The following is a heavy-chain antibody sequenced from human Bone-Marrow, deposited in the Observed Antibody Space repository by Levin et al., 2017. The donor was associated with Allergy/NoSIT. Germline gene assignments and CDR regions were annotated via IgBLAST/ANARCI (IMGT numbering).Heavy chain of an antibody. J-gene: IGHJ4*02. V-gene: IGHV2-26*01. CDR2: IFSNDQK. Sequence: SGPTLVKPTETLTLTCTVSGFSLRKARMGVSWIRQPPGKALEWLAHIFSNDQKSYRSSLRTRLTISQDTSKGQVVLTLTNVDPGDTATYYCARPGGYDTSWYSFDYWGQGALVTVSS. D-gene: IGHD6-13*01. CDR1: GFSLRKARMG. CDR3: ARPGGYDTSWYSFDY.